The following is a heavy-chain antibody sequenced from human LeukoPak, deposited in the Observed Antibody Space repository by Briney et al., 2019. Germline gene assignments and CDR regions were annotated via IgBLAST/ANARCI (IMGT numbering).Heavy chain of an antibody. CDR3: ARESYCSSTSCWGQNGGGDFDY. V-gene: IGHV3-20*01. J-gene: IGHJ4*02. CDR2: INWNGGST. Sequence: GGSLRLSSAASGFTFDDYGMSWVRQAPGKGLEWVSGINWNGGSTGYADSVKGRFTISRDNAKNSLYLQMNSLRAEDTALYHCARESYCSSTSCWGQNGGGDFDYWGQGTLVTVSS. D-gene: IGHD2-2*01. CDR1: GFTFDDYG.